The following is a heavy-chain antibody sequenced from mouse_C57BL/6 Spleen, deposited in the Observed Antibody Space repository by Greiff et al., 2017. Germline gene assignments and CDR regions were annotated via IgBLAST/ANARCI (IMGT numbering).Heavy chain of an antibody. J-gene: IGHJ3*01. CDR2: IRSKSNNYAT. CDR1: GFSFNTYA. CDR3: VEGFAWFAY. Sequence: EVKLMESGGGLVQPKGSLKLSCAASGFSFNTYAMNWVRQAPGKGLEWVARIRSKSNNYATYYADSVKDRFTISRDDSESMLYLQMNNLKTEDTAMYYCVEGFAWFAYWGQGTLVTVSA. V-gene: IGHV10-1*01.